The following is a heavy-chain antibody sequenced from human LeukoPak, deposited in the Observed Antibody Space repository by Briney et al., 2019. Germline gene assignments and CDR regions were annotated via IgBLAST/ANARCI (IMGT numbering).Heavy chain of an antibody. Sequence: ASVKVSCKASGYTFTSYGISWVRQAPGQGLEWMGWISAYNGNTNYAQKLQGRVTMPTDTSTSTAYMELRSLRSDDTAVYYCARDPGSQIAAAGKLDYWGQGTLVTVSS. CDR2: ISAYNGNT. CDR3: ARDPGSQIAAAGKLDY. D-gene: IGHD6-13*01. CDR1: GYTFTSYG. V-gene: IGHV1-18*01. J-gene: IGHJ4*02.